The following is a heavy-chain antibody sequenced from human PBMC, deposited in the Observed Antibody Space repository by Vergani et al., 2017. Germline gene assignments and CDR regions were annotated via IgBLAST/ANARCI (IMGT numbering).Heavy chain of an antibody. D-gene: IGHD2-2*03. V-gene: IGHV1-46*01. Sequence: QVQLVQSGAEVKKPGASVKVSCKASGYTFTSYYMHWVRQAPGQGLEWMGIINPSGGSTSYAQKFQGRVTMTRDTSISTAYMELSRLRSDDTAVYYCARDGYCSSTSCYRGYSYGYWVYWGQGTLVTVSS. CDR1: GYTFTSYY. CDR3: ARDGYCSSTSCYRGYSYGYWVY. J-gene: IGHJ4*02. CDR2: INPSGGST.